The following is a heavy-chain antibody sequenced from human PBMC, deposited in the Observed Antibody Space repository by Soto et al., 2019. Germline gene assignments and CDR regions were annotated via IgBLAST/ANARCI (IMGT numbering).Heavy chain of an antibody. D-gene: IGHD6-19*01. CDR3: ARGSVAGTSKYFQH. J-gene: IGHJ1*01. V-gene: IGHV4-34*01. Sequence: PSETLSLTCAVYGGSFSGYYWSWIRQPPGKGLEWIGEINHSGSTNYNPSLKSRVTISVDTSKNQFSLKLSSVTAADTAVYYCARGSVAGTSKYFQHWGQGTLVTVSS. CDR1: GGSFSGYY. CDR2: INHSGST.